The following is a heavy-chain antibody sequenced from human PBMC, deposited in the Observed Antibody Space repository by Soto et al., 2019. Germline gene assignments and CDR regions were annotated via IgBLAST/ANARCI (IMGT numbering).Heavy chain of an antibody. V-gene: IGHV4-31*03. CDR1: GGSISSGGYY. CDR2: IYYSGST. J-gene: IGHJ6*02. D-gene: IGHD3-10*01. CDR3: ARRRYYGSGTYGMDV. Sequence: TLSLTCTVSGGSISSGGYYWSWIRQHPGKGLEWIGYIYYSGSTYYNPSLKSRVTISVDTSKNQFSLKLSSVTAADTAVYYCARRRYYGSGTYGMDVWGQGTTVTVSS.